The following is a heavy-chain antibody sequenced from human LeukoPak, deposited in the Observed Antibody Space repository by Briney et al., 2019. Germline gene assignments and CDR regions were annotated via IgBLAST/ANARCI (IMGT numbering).Heavy chain of an antibody. J-gene: IGHJ4*02. V-gene: IGHV4-34*01. CDR2: INHSGST. CDR1: GGSFSGYY. Sequence: SETLSLTCAVYGGSFSGYYCSWIRQPPGKGLEWIGEINHSGSTNYNPSLKSRVTISVDTSKNQFSLKLSSVTAADTAVYYCARRSYSSGWYYWGQGTLVTVSS. D-gene: IGHD6-19*01. CDR3: ARRSYSSGWYY.